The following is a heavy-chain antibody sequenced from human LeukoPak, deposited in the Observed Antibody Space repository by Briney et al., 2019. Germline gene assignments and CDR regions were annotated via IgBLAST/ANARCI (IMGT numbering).Heavy chain of an antibody. CDR3: ARWLWVAGAFDY. CDR2: IYSGGNT. V-gene: IGHV3-53*01. J-gene: IGHJ4*02. D-gene: IGHD6-19*01. CDR1: GFTVSNNY. Sequence: GGSLRLSCAASGFTVSNNYMNWVRQAPGKGLEWVSVIYSGGNTYYADSVKGRFTISRDSSKNTLYLQMNSLRAEDTAVYYCARWLWVAGAFDYWGQGTLVTVSS.